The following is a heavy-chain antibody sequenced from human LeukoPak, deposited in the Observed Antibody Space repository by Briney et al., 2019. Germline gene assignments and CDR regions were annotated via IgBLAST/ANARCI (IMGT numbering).Heavy chain of an antibody. CDR3: ARQLATTYDRPPLVNWFDP. CDR2: IYYSGST. D-gene: IGHD1-14*01. Sequence: PSETLSLTCTVSGGSISSSSYYWGWIRQPPGKGLEWIGSIYYSGSTYYNPSLKSRVTISVDTSKNQFSLKLSSVTAADTAVYYCARQLATTYDRPPLVNWFDPWGQGTLVTVSS. CDR1: GGSISSSSYY. V-gene: IGHV4-39*01. J-gene: IGHJ5*02.